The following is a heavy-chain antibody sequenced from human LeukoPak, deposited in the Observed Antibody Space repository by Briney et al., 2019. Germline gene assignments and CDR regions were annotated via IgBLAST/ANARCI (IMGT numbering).Heavy chain of an antibody. J-gene: IGHJ3*02. Sequence: TGGSLRLSCAASGFTFSSYGMHWVRQAPGKGLEWVAVIWYDGSNKYYADSVKGRFTISRDNSKNTLYLQMNSLRVEDTAVYYCVRDSSPYERPSSYYDAFDIWGHGTVDTVS. V-gene: IGHV3-33*01. CDR3: VRDSSPYERPSSYYDAFDI. CDR2: IWYDGSNK. D-gene: IGHD3-22*01. CDR1: GFTFSSYG.